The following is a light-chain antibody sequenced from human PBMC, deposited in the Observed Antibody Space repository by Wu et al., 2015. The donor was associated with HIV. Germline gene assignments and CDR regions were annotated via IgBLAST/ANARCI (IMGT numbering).Light chain of an antibody. J-gene: IGKJ1*01. Sequence: EIVLTQSPGTLSLSPGERATLSCRASQSVSSSYLAWYQQKPGQAPRLLIYGASSRATGIPDRFSGSGSGTDFTLTISRLEPEDFATYYCHQYGSSPKAFGQGTKVEIK. CDR2: GAS. CDR1: QSVSSSY. V-gene: IGKV3-20*01. CDR3: HQYGSSPKA.